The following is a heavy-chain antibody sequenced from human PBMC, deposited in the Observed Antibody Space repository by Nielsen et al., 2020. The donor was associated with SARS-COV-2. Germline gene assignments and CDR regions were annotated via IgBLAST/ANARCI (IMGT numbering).Heavy chain of an antibody. CDR3: ARGPGVEVVANYFDP. V-gene: IGHV4-34*01. CDR2: INHRGRT. D-gene: IGHD4/OR15-4a*01. Sequence: SETLSLTCAVYGGSLSFHYWSWVRQPPGKVLEWIGEINHRGRTNYNPSLKNRVTISVDTSTKQFSLRLTSVTAADTAVYYCARGPGVEVVANYFDPWGQGTPVTVSS. CDR1: GGSLSFHY. J-gene: IGHJ5*02.